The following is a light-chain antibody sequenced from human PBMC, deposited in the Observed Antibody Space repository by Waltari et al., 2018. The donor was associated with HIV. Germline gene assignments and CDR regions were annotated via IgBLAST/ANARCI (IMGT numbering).Light chain of an antibody. CDR1: SSNIGSDY. J-gene: IGLJ2*01. V-gene: IGLV1-47*01. CDR3: AAWDDSLSGVV. Sequence: QSVLTQPPSASGTPGQRVTISCSGSSSNIGSDYVYWYQHLPGTAPKLLIYKDKQRPSGVPDRFSGSKSGTSASLAISGLRPEDEADYSCAAWDDSLSGVVFGGGTKLTVL. CDR2: KDK.